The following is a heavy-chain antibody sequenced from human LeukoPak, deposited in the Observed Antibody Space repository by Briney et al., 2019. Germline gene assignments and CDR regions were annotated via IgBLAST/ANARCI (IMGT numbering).Heavy chain of an antibody. J-gene: IGHJ5*02. D-gene: IGHD1-1*01. CDR2: ISSNGGST. V-gene: IGHV3-64D*06. CDR1: GFTFSSYA. CDR3: VHLSTGTTGTTGKDGFDP. Sequence: GGSLRLSCSASGFTFSSYAMRWVRQAPGKGLEYVSAISSNGGSTYYADSVKGRFTISRDNSKNTLYLQMSSLRAEDTAVYYCVHLSTGTTGTTGKDGFDPWGQGTLVTVSS.